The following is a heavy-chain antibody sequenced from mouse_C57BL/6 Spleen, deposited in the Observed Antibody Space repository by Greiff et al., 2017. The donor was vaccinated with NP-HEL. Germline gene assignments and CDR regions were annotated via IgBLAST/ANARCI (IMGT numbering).Heavy chain of an antibody. J-gene: IGHJ4*01. CDR1: GFTFSSYT. D-gene: IGHD2-3*01. V-gene: IGHV5-9*01. CDR3: ARHGYDGYYGAMDY. Sequence: EVMLVESGGGLVKPGGSLKLSCAASGFTFSSYTMSWVRQTPEKRLEWVATISGGGGNTYYPDSVKGRFTISRDNAKNTLYLQMSSLRSEDTALYYCARHGYDGYYGAMDYWGQGTSVTVSS. CDR2: ISGGGGNT.